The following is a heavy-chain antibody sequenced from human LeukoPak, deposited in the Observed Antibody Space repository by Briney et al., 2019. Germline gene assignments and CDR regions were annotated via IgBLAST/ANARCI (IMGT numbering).Heavy chain of an antibody. V-gene: IGHV6-1*01. CDR2: TNYRSKWYK. CDR1: GDSVSSNSAA. CDR3: ARDGYSSGWYSLDY. J-gene: IGHJ4*02. D-gene: IGHD6-19*01. Sequence: SQTLSLTCAISGDSVSSNSAAWNWIRQSPSRDLQWLGRTNYRSKWYKDYAVSVKSLITINPDTSKNQFFLQLNSVTPEDTAVYYCARDGYSSGWYSLDYWGQGTLVTVSS.